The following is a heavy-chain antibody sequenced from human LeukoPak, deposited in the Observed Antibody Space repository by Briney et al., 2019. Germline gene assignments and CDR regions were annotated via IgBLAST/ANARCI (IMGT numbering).Heavy chain of an antibody. Sequence: PSGTLSLTCAVSGGSISSSNWWSWVRQPPGKGLEWIGEIYHSGSTNYNPSLKSRATISVDRSKNQFSLKLSSVTAADTAVYYCARVRGYGDYRIWYFDLWGRGTLVTVSS. V-gene: IGHV4-4*02. D-gene: IGHD4-17*01. CDR2: IYHSGST. CDR3: ARVRGYGDYRIWYFDL. CDR1: GGSISSSNW. J-gene: IGHJ2*01.